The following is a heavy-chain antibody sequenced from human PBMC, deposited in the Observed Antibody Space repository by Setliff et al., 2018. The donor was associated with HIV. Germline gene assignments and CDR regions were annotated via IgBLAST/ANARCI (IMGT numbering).Heavy chain of an antibody. D-gene: IGHD1-20*01. Sequence: PGGSLRLSCAASGFTFSDYYMNWVRQAPGKGLEWVSYISSVSGSTIYYANSVKGRFTISRDNSKNTLYLQMNSLRAEDTAIYYCAKDRYTSSPYYFESWGQGTLVTVSS. J-gene: IGHJ4*02. V-gene: IGHV3-11*01. CDR3: AKDRYTSSPYYFES. CDR2: ISSVSGSTI. CDR1: GFTFSDYY.